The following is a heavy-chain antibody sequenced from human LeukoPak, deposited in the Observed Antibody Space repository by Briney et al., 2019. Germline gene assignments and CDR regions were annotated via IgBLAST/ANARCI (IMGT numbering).Heavy chain of an antibody. Sequence: GRSLRLSCAGSGFIFDEYAMHWVRQAPGKGLEWGSGISWNSASIAYADSVKVRFNISRDNAKNLLFLQMTSLRAADTALYYCVKGHCSSSSCFPNYYYYMDVWGTGTTVTVSS. J-gene: IGHJ6*03. D-gene: IGHD2-15*01. CDR3: VKGHCSSSSCFPNYYYYMDV. CDR1: GFIFDEYA. V-gene: IGHV3-9*01. CDR2: ISWNSASI.